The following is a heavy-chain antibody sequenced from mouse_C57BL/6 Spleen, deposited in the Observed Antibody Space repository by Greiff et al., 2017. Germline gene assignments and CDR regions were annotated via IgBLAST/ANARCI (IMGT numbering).Heavy chain of an antibody. J-gene: IGHJ4*01. V-gene: IGHV5-16*01. D-gene: IGHD4-1*01. CDR1: GFTFSDYY. CDR3: GRGGTGAMDY. CDR2: INYDGSST. Sequence: EVQVVESEGGLVQPGSSMKLSCTASGFTFSDYYMAWVRQVPEQGLEWVANINYDGSSTYYLDSLKSRFIISRDNAQNILYLQMSSLKSEDTARDYWGRGGTGAMDYWGQGTAVTVSS.